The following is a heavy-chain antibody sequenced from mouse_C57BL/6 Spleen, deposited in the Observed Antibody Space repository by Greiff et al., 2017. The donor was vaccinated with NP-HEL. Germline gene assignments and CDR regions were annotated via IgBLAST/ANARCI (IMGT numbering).Heavy chain of an antibody. CDR2: IYPGDGDT. D-gene: IGHD1-1*01. CDR3: ARKDGDSYGSSAWFAY. V-gene: IGHV1-82*01. J-gene: IGHJ3*01. CDR1: GYAFSSSW. Sequence: VQLQQSGPELVKPGASVKISCKASGYAFSSSWMNWVKQRPGKGLEWIGRIYPGDGDTNYNGKFKGKATLTAEKSSSTAYMQLSSLTPEDSAVYFCARKDGDSYGSSAWFAYWGQGTLVTVSA.